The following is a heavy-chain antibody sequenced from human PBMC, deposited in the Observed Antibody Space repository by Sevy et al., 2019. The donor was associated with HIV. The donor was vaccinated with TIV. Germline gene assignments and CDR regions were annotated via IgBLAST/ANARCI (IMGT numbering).Heavy chain of an antibody. CDR1: GFTFSSYS. D-gene: IGHD3-3*01. V-gene: IGHV3-21*01. Sequence: GGSLRLSCAASGFTFSSYSMNWVRQAPGKGLEWVSSVSSSSSYIYYADSVKGRFTISRDNAKNSLYLQMNSLRAEDTAVYYCARVFRGVTLDYWGQGTLVTVSS. CDR3: ARVFRGVTLDY. CDR2: VSSSSSYI. J-gene: IGHJ4*02.